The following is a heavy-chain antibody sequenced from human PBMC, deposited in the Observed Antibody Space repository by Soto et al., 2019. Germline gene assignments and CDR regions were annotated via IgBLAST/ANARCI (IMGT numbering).Heavy chain of an antibody. CDR2: INHSGST. V-gene: IGHV4-34*01. CDR3: ARRGSGLRYFNY. J-gene: IGHJ4*02. Sequence: SETLSLTCAVYGGSFSGYYWSWIRQPPGKGLEWIGEINHSGSTNYNPSLKSRVTISVDTSKNQFSLKLSSVTAADTAVYYCARRGSGLRYFNYWGQGTLVTVSS. D-gene: IGHD3-9*01. CDR1: GGSFSGYY.